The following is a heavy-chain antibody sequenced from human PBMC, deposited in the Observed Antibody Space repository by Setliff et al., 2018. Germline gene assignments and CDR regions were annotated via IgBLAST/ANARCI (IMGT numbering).Heavy chain of an antibody. J-gene: IGHJ4*02. Sequence: SETLSLTCTVSGDSISDASIMAWIRQPPGKGLEFIGYVFYNGAAKYDPSLKSRATMSVDTSKTQFSLKLNSMTTADTVVYYCARGGTYRYFDYWGKGALVTVSS. CDR3: ARGGTYRYFDY. CDR2: VFYNGAA. V-gene: IGHV4-59*01. CDR1: GDSISDAS.